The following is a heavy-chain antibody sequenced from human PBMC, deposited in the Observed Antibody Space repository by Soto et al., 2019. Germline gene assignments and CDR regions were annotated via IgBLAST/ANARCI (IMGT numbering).Heavy chain of an antibody. CDR3: ARLSGGKQWLVPQYFDY. CDR1: GGSISRSSYY. Sequence: SETLSLTCTVSGGSISRSSYYWGWIRQPPGKGLEWIGSIYYSGSTYYNPSLKSRVTISVDTSKNQFSLKLSSVTAADTALYYCARLSGGKQWLVPQYFDYWGQGTLVTVSS. J-gene: IGHJ4*02. CDR2: IYYSGST. V-gene: IGHV4-39*01. D-gene: IGHD6-19*01.